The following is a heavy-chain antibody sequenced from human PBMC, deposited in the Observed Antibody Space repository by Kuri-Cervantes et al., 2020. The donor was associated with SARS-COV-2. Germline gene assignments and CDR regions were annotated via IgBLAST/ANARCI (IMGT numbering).Heavy chain of an antibody. CDR3: ARALYSSYVYFDL. CDR1: GVNLSSYA. J-gene: IGHJ2*01. D-gene: IGHD4-11*01. CDR2: IIPIYGTT. Sequence: SVKVSCKASGVNLSSYAIAWVRQAPGQGLEWMGRIIPIYGTTNYAQKVQGRVTITRNTSISTAYMELSSLRSEDTAVYYCARALYSSYVYFDLWGRGTLVTVSS. V-gene: IGHV1-69*05.